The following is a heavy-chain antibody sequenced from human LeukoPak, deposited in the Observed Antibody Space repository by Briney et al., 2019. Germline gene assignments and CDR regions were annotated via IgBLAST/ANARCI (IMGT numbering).Heavy chain of an antibody. CDR3: AREDGSGSYSPLGYYYGMDV. CDR2: ISSSSSYI. Sequence: GGSLRLSCAASGFTFSNYAMSWVRQAPGKGLEWVSSISSSSSYIYYADSVKGRFTISRDNAKNSLYLQMNSLRAEDTAVYYCAREDGSGSYSPLGYYYGMDVWGQGTTVTVSS. CDR1: GFTFSNYA. V-gene: IGHV3-21*01. D-gene: IGHD3-10*01. J-gene: IGHJ6*02.